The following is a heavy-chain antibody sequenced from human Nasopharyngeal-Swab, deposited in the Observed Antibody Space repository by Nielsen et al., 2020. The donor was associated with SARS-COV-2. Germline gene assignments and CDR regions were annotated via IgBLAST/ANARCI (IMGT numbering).Heavy chain of an antibody. CDR3: VKDLVTSGFYGGGDY. J-gene: IGHJ4*02. V-gene: IGHV3-64D*06. Sequence: GGSLRLSCAASGFTFRSYTMHWVRQAPGKGLEYVSTLNTNRGVTYYADSVKGRFTISGDSSNNTLYLEMTSLRAEDTAVYYCVKDLVTSGFYGGGDYWGQGTLVTVSS. D-gene: IGHD6-19*01. CDR1: GFTFRSYT. CDR2: LNTNRGVT.